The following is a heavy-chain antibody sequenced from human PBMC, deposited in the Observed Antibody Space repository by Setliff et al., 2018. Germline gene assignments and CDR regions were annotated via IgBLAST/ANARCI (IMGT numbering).Heavy chain of an antibody. Sequence: ASVKVSCKSSGDSFRRHAISWVRQAPGQGLEWMGGIIPIFPSPKYAQKFQGRVTITADESTSTAYMELSSLRFEDTAVYYCARSRGTWGTSFGYWGLGTLVTVSS. CDR2: IIPIFPSP. CDR3: ARSRGTWGTSFGY. CDR1: GDSFRRHA. D-gene: IGHD3-16*01. J-gene: IGHJ4*02. V-gene: IGHV1-69*13.